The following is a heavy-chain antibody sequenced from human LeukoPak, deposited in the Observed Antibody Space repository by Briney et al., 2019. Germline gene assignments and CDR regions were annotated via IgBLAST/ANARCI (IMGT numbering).Heavy chain of an antibody. CDR2: ISGSGGST. Sequence: PGGSLRLSCAASGFTFSSYAMSWVRQAPGKGLEWVSTISGSGGSTYYADSVKGRFTISRDDSKNTLYLQMNSLRAEDTAVYYCASHDYYDSSGYPLDWGQGTLVTVSS. CDR3: ASHDYYDSSGYPLD. D-gene: IGHD3-22*01. CDR1: GFTFSSYA. V-gene: IGHV3-23*01. J-gene: IGHJ4*02.